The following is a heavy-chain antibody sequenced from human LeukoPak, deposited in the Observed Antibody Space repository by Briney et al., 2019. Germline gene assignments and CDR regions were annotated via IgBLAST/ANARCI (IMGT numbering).Heavy chain of an antibody. CDR1: GFTFSSYA. CDR2: ISGSGGST. J-gene: IGHJ5*02. CDR3: AKIPIAVAGHNWFDP. Sequence: GGSLTLSCAASGFTFSSYAMSWLRQAPGKGLEWVSAISGSGGSTYYADSVKGRFTISRDNSKNTLYLQMNSLRAEDTAVYYCAKIPIAVAGHNWFDPWGQGTLVTVSS. D-gene: IGHD6-19*01. V-gene: IGHV3-23*01.